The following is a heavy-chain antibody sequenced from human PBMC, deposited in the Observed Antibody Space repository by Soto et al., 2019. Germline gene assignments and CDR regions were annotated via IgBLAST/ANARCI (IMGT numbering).Heavy chain of an antibody. V-gene: IGHV1-2*04. Sequence: ASVKVSCKASGYTFTGYHMHWVRQAPGQGLEWMGWINPNSGGTNYAQKFQGWVTMTRDTSISTAYMELSRLRSDDTAVYYCARGVRALYYFDYWGQGTLVTVSS. J-gene: IGHJ4*02. CDR2: INPNSGGT. D-gene: IGHD3-10*01. CDR3: ARGVRALYYFDY. CDR1: GYTFTGYH.